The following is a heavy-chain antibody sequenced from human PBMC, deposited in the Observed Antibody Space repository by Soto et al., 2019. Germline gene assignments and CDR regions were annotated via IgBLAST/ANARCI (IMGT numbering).Heavy chain of an antibody. V-gene: IGHV4-34*01. CDR1: GGSFSGYY. Sequence: QVQLQQWGAGLLKPSETLSLTCAVYGGSFSGYYWSWIRQPPGKGLEWIGEINHSGSTNYNPSLKSRVTISVDTSKNQFSLKLSSVTAADTAVYYCARHTSYYYDSSGYYWIDYWGQGTLVTVSS. CDR2: INHSGST. J-gene: IGHJ4*02. CDR3: ARHTSYYYDSSGYYWIDY. D-gene: IGHD3-22*01.